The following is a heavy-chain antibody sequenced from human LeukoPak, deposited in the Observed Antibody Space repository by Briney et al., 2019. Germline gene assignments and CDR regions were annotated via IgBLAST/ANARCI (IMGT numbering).Heavy chain of an antibody. Sequence: GESLKISCKGSGYSFTSFWIGWVRQMPGKGLEWMGIIYPGDSDTTYSPSFQGQVTISADKSISTAYLQWSTLKASDTAMYYCARLYSGYDSCFDYWGQGTLVTVSS. V-gene: IGHV5-51*01. D-gene: IGHD5-12*01. CDR2: IYPGDSDT. J-gene: IGHJ4*02. CDR1: GYSFTSFW. CDR3: ARLYSGYDSCFDY.